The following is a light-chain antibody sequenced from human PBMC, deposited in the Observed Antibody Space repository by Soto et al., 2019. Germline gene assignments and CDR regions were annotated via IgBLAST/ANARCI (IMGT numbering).Light chain of an antibody. Sequence: DIQMTQSPSSLSASIGDRVTITCRASQSITTYLNWYQQKPGTAPKVLIFAVSTLQSGVPSRFSGSGSGTDFTLTISSLQPEGLATDYCQQSYRTPLTFGGGTKVEIK. CDR1: QSITTY. V-gene: IGKV1-39*01. CDR3: QQSYRTPLT. J-gene: IGKJ4*01. CDR2: AVS.